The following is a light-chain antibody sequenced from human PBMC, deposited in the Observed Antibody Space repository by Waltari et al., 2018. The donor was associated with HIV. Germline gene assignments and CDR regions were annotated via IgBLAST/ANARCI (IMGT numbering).Light chain of an antibody. Sequence: DTQMTQSPSSVSASVGDRVSISCRASQSVGTSVAWYQQKPGRTPKLIIFEASRLQPGVPSRFSGSGSGTYFTLTISSLQPEDLATHYCQQADSFPHTFGQGT. V-gene: IGKV1-12*01. CDR2: EAS. CDR1: QSVGTS. CDR3: QQADSFPHT. J-gene: IGKJ2*01.